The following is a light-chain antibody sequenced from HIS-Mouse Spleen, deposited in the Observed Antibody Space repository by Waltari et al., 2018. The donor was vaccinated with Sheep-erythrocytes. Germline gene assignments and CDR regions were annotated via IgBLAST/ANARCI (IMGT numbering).Light chain of an antibody. CDR1: SSDVGGYNY. CDR3: CSYAGSYNHV. V-gene: IGLV2-11*01. Sequence: QSALTQPRSVSGSPGQSVTISCTGTSSDVGGYNYVSWYQQHPGKAPKLMIYDVSKRAPGVPDRVSGSKSGNTAALTISGLQAEDEADYYCCSYAGSYNHVFATGTKVTVL. CDR2: DVS. J-gene: IGLJ1*01.